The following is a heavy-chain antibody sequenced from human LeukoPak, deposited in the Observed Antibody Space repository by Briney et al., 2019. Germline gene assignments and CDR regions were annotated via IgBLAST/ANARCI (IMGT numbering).Heavy chain of an antibody. CDR2: INPDGSGK. V-gene: IGHV3-7*03. CDR1: GFGFSTFW. J-gene: IGHJ4*02. D-gene: IGHD6-19*01. Sequence: GGSLRLSCVASGFGFSTFWMSWVRQAPGKGPEWVANINPDGSGKYHVDSVKGRITISRDNAKNSLYLQMNSLRAEDTAVYYCAKSLRGAVAGSYWGQGTLVTVSS. CDR3: AKSLRGAVAGSY.